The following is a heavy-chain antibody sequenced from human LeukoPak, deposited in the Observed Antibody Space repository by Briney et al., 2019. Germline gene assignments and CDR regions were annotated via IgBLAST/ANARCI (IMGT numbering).Heavy chain of an antibody. D-gene: IGHD6-6*01. CDR3: ARGGPLIAARTILGY. V-gene: IGHV4-34*01. Sequence: KPSETLSFTCAVYGGSFSGYYWSWIRQPPGKGLEWIGEINHSGSTNYNPSLKSRVTISVDTSKNQFSLKLSSVTAADTAVYYCARGGPLIAARTILGYWGQGTLVTVSS. CDR1: GGSFSGYY. CDR2: INHSGST. J-gene: IGHJ4*02.